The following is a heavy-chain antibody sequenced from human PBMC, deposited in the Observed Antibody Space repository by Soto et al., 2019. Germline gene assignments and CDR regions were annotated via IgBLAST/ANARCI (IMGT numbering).Heavy chain of an antibody. CDR3: ARGDERPLRWGFFDH. CDR2: ISVSNGNT. D-gene: IGHD5-12*01. V-gene: IGHV1-18*01. CDR1: GYTFTSYG. Sequence: QVDLVQSGAEVLKPGASVKVSCKASGYTFTSYGITWVRQAPGQGLEWMGWISVSNGNTHSAPQLQDRVTVTTDTSTNTAFMELRSLTSDDTAVYYCARGDERPLRWGFFDHWGLGTLITVSS. J-gene: IGHJ4*02.